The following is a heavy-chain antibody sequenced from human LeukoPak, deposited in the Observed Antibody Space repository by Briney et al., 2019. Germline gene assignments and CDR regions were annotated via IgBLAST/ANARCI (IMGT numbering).Heavy chain of an antibody. V-gene: IGHV1-2*02. J-gene: IGHJ5*02. CDR1: GYTFTGYY. CDR3: LRVVVPAAVGNWFDP. Sequence: GASVKVSCKASGYTFTGYYMHWVRQAPGQGLEWMGWINPNSGGTNYAQKFQGRVTMTRDTSISTAYMELSRLRSDDTAVYYCLRVVVPAAVGNWFDPWGQGTLVTVSS. D-gene: IGHD2-2*01. CDR2: INPNSGGT.